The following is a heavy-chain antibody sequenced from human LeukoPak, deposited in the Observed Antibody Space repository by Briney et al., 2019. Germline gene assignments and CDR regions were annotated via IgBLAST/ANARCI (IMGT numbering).Heavy chain of an antibody. CDR1: GFPLSSYS. CDR3: ARVKGTYFDY. CDR2: ISASGSNI. V-gene: IGHV3-48*01. J-gene: IGHJ4*02. Sequence: GGSLRLSCAASGFPLSSYSINWFRQAPGKGLEWVAYISASGSNIYYVDSVMGRFTVSRDNPKSSLFLQMNSPRAEDTAVHYCARVKGTYFDYWGQGALVTVSS. D-gene: IGHD1-1*01.